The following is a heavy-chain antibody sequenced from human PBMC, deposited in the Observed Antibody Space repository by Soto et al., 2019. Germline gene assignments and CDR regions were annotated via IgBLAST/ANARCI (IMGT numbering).Heavy chain of an antibody. V-gene: IGHV3-33*01. CDR3: AREMSKGGFDY. CDR2: IWDDGSKN. CDR1: GFTFSSDA. Sequence: GGSLRLSCAASGFTFSSDAMHWVRQAPGTGLEWVAVIWDDGSKNFYADSVKGRFIISRDNSKNTLYLQMNSLRDEDTAVYYCAREMSKGGFDYWGQGTLVTVSS. J-gene: IGHJ4*02. D-gene: IGHD3-16*01.